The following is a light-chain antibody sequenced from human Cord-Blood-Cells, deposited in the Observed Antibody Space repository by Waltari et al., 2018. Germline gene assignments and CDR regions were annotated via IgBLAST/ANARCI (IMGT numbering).Light chain of an antibody. J-gene: IGLJ3*02. CDR2: KDR. Sequence: SYELTQPPSVSVSPGQTARITCSGDALTKQYAYWYQQKPGQAPVLVIYKDRERPSGIPERFSGSSSGTTVTLTISGVQAEDEADYYCQSADSSGTYGVFGGGTKLTVL. CDR3: QSADSSGTYGV. CDR1: ALTKQY. V-gene: IGLV3-25*03.